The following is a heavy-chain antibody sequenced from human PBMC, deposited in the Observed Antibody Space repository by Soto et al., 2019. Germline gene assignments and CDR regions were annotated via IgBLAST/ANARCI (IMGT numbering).Heavy chain of an antibody. Sequence: ASVKVSCKASGYTFTGYYMHWVRQAPGQGLEWMGWINPNSGGTNYAQKFQGWVTITRDTSISTAYMELSRLRSDDTAVYYCARSREGREKRMEENYYGMDVWGQGTTVTVSS. CDR3: ARSREGREKRMEENYYGMDV. CDR2: INPNSGGT. D-gene: IGHD1-26*01. V-gene: IGHV1-2*04. J-gene: IGHJ6*02. CDR1: GYTFTGYY.